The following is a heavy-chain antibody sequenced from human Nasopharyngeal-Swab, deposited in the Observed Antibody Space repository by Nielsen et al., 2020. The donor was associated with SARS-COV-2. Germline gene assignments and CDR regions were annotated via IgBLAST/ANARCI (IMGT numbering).Heavy chain of an antibody. J-gene: IGHJ3*02. V-gene: IGHV3-23*01. D-gene: IGHD3-22*01. Sequence: GESLKISCAASGFSFSNYGMSWVRQAPGKGLEWVSAISGSGGNTYYADSVKGRFTISRDNSKNTLYLQMNSLRADDTAVYYCAARGLTMIIQGFAIWGQGTMVTVSS. CDR2: ISGSGGNT. CDR1: GFSFSNYG. CDR3: AARGLTMIIQGFAI.